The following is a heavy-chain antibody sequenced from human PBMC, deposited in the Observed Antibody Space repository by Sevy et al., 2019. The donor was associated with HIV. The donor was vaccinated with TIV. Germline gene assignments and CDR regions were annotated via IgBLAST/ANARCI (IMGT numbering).Heavy chain of an antibody. J-gene: IGHJ4*02. CDR1: GFTFSSYS. V-gene: IGHV3-23*01. D-gene: IGHD2-2*01. Sequence: GGSLRLSCAASGFTFSSYSMSWVRQAPGKGLEWVSAISGSGGSTYYADSVKGRFTISRDNSKNTLYLQMNSLRAEDTAVYYCAKDRGDIVVVPAAMPDYWGQGTLVTVSS. CDR3: AKDRGDIVVVPAAMPDY. CDR2: ISGSGGST.